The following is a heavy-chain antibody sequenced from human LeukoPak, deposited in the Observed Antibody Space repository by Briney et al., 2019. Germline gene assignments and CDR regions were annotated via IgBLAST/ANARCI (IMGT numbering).Heavy chain of an antibody. CDR3: ARDTGGYHFAH. V-gene: IGHV4-39*02. D-gene: IGHD1-14*01. Sequence: PSETLSLTCTVSGGSISRSTYYWGWVRQPPGKGLEWIGNIYYSGSTYYNPSLKSRLTVSVDTSKNQFSLKLSSVAAADTAVYYCARDTGGYHFAHWGRGTLVTVSS. CDR1: GGSISRSTYY. CDR2: IYYSGST. J-gene: IGHJ4*02.